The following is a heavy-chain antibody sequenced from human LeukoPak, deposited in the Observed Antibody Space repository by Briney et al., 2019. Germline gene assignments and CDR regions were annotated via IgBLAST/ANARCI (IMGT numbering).Heavy chain of an antibody. CDR3: AKDLSGYSFGFDY. CDR1: GFTFSSYG. CDR2: TQYDGSNR. J-gene: IGHJ4*02. D-gene: IGHD5-18*01. Sequence: GGSLRLSCAASGFTFSSYGMHWVRQAPGKGLEWVAFTQYDGSNRHYADSVKGRFSISRDNSRDTLYLQMNSLRTEDTAVYYCAKDLSGYSFGFDYWGQGTLVTVSS. V-gene: IGHV3-30*02.